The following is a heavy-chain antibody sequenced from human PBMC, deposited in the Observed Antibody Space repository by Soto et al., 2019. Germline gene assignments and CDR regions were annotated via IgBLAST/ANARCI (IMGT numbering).Heavy chain of an antibody. J-gene: IGHJ4*02. CDR3: AKAQGGSYFVY. V-gene: IGHV3-23*01. CDR1: GFTFSSNA. CDR2: ISSSGGST. D-gene: IGHD2-15*01. Sequence: GGSLILSCAASGFTFSSNAMSWVRQAPGKGLEWVSGISSSGGSTYYADSVKGRFTISRDNSKNMLYLQMNNLRAEDTAVYYCAKAQGGSYFVYWGQGTLVTVSS.